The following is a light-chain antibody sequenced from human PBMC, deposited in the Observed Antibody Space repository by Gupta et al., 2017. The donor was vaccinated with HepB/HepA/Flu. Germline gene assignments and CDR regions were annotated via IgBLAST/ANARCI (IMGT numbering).Light chain of an antibody. Sequence: EIVLTQSPGTLPLSPGERATLSCRASQSVSSSYLDWYQQKPGQAPRLLIYGASSRATGIPDRFSGSGSGTDFTLTISRLEPEDFAVYYCQQYGSSPYTFGQGTKLEIK. CDR2: GAS. J-gene: IGKJ2*01. CDR3: QQYGSSPYT. V-gene: IGKV3-20*01. CDR1: QSVSSSY.